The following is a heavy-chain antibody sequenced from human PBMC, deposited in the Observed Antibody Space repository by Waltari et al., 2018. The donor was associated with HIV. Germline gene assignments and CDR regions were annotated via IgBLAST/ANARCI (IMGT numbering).Heavy chain of an antibody. CDR2: SKAYSHNR. V-gene: IGHV1-18*01. CDR3: ARVRGAKWPASYYGMDV. D-gene: IGHD5-12*01. Sequence: QAQLRQSGPEAKQPGASVKVSCQASGFDFRSYGVNWVRRTPGQGFEWLGWSKAYSHNRNYTGRRITLTTHPSSNTGTLELRSLRPDDTGTYYCARVRGAKWPASYYGMDVWGQGTAVSVSS. J-gene: IGHJ6*02. CDR1: GFDFRSYG.